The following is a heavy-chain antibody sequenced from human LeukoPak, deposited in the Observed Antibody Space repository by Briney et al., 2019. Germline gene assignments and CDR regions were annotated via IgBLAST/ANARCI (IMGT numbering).Heavy chain of an antibody. CDR3: ARDREVGATGYYFDY. CDR2: IYTSGST. J-gene: IGHJ4*02. V-gene: IGHV4-61*02. D-gene: IGHD1-26*01. Sequence: SETLSLTCTVSGGSISSGSYYWNWIRQPAGKGLEWIGRIYTSGSTTYNSSLKSRVTISLDTSKNHFSLRLSSVTAADTAVYYCARDREVGATGYYFDYWGQGTLVTVSS. CDR1: GGSISSGSYY.